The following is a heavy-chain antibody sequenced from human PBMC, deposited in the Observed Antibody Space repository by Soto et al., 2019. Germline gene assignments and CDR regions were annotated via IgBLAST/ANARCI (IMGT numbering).Heavy chain of an antibody. CDR1: GGSISSGDYY. Sequence: SETLSLTCTVSGGSISSGDYYWSWIRQPPGKGLEWIGYIYYSGSTNYNPSLKSRVTISVDTSKNQFSLKLSSVTAADTAVYYCARVYSSRGYGMDVWGQGTTVTVSS. CDR3: ARVYSSRGYGMDV. V-gene: IGHV4-61*08. D-gene: IGHD6-13*01. CDR2: IYYSGST. J-gene: IGHJ6*02.